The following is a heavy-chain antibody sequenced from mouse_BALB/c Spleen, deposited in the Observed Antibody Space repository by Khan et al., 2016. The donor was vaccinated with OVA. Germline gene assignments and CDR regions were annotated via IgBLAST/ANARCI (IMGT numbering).Heavy chain of an antibody. CDR3: ARSGYDSFAY. J-gene: IGHJ3*01. V-gene: IGHV1S29*02. CDR2: IFPNNGGT. CDR1: GYTFTDYN. D-gene: IGHD2-2*01. Sequence: EVQLQESGPELVKPGASVKISCKASGYTFTDYNMDWVKQSHGESLEWIGYIFPNNGGTGYNQKFKTKATLTVDNSSSTAYMELRSLTSEDSAVYYWARSGYDSFAYWGQGTLVTVSA.